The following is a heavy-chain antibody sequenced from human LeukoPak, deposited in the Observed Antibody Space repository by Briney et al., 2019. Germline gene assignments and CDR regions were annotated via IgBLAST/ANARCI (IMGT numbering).Heavy chain of an antibody. J-gene: IGHJ4*02. CDR2: IYYSGST. Sequence: KPSETLSLTCTVSAGSGSISSYYWSWIRQPPGNGLEWIGYIYYSGSTNYNPSLKSRVTVSVDTSKNQFSLKLSSVTAADTALYYCAGLRSSRGWFDYWGQGTLVTVSS. CDR1: AGSGSISSYY. CDR3: AGLRSSRGWFDY. D-gene: IGHD6-6*01. V-gene: IGHV4-59*08.